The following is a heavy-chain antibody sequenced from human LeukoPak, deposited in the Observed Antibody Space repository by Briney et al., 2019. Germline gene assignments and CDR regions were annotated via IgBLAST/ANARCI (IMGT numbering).Heavy chain of an antibody. CDR1: GFTFDDYA. D-gene: IGHD5-18*01. CDR3: AKGSYSYGFDAFDI. V-gene: IGHV3-9*03. Sequence: PGGSLRLSCAASGFTFDDYAMHWVRQAPGKGLEWVSGISWNSGSIGYADSVKGRFTISRDNAKNSLYLQMNSLRAEDMALYYCAKGSYSYGFDAFDIWGQGTMVTVSS. J-gene: IGHJ3*02. CDR2: ISWNSGSI.